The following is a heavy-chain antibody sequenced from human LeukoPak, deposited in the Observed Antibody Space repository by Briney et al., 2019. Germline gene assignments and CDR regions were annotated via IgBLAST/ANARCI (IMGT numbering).Heavy chain of an antibody. CDR1: GFTFKNYA. D-gene: IGHD1-1*01. CDR2: IGDTNGDT. Sequence: GGSLRLSCAASGFTFKNYAMSWVRQAPGKGLEWVSAIGDTNGDTKYADSVKGRFTISRDNSRNTLYLYLNSLRVEDTAIYYCGRDWKLDYWGQATLVTVSS. J-gene: IGHJ4*02. CDR3: GRDWKLDY. V-gene: IGHV3-23*01.